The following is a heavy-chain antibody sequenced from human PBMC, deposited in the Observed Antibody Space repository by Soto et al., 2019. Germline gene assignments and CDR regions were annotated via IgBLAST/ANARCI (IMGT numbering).Heavy chain of an antibody. CDR2: IYNSGST. CDR1: GGSISSSSYY. Sequence: PSETLSLTCAVSGGSISSSSYYWGWVRQPPGKGLEWIGSIYNSGSTYYNPSLKSRVTISVDTSKNQFSLKLSSVTAADTAVYYCASCVTGSSGWKRLSGLDVWGQGTTVTVS. D-gene: IGHD6-19*01. J-gene: IGHJ6*02. CDR3: ASCVTGSSGWKRLSGLDV. V-gene: IGHV4-39*07.